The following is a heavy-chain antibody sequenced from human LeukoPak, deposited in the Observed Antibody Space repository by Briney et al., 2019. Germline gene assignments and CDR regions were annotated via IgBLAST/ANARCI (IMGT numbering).Heavy chain of an antibody. CDR3: ARDPGFSVAR. V-gene: IGHV3-30*03. J-gene: IGHJ4*02. CDR2: ISYDGSNK. D-gene: IGHD3-3*01. Sequence: GGSLRLSCAASGFSFSSYGMHWVRQAPGNGLEWVAVISYDGSNKYYADSVKGRFTISRDNSKNTLYLQMNNLTVEDTAVYYCARDPGFSVARWGQGSLVFVSS. CDR1: GFSFSSYG.